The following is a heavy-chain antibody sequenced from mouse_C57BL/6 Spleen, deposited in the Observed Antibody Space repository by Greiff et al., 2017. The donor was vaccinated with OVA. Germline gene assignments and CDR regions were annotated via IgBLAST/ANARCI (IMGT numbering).Heavy chain of an antibody. CDR2: IHPNSGST. CDR1: GYTFTSYW. J-gene: IGHJ2*01. V-gene: IGHV1-64*01. CDR3: ARYTTVVPCLDY. Sequence: QVQLQQPGAELVKPGASVKLSCKASGYTFTSYWMHWVKQRPGQGLEWIGMIHPNSGSTNYNEKFKSKATLTVDKSSSTAYMQLSSLTSEDSAVYYCARYTTVVPCLDYWGQGTTLTVSS. D-gene: IGHD1-1*01.